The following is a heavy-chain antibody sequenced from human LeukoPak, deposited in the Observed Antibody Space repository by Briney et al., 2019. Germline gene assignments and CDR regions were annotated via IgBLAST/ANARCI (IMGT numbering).Heavy chain of an antibody. CDR3: ARVPLGYCSGGSCYPDY. CDR1: GYTFTSYG. CDR2: ISAYNGNT. J-gene: IGHJ4*02. D-gene: IGHD2-15*01. Sequence: GASVKGSCKASGYTFTSYGISWVRQAPGQGLEWMGWISAYNGNTNYAQKLQGRVTMTTDTSTSTAYMELRSLRSDDTAVYYCARVPLGYCSGGSCYPDYWGQGTLVTVSS. V-gene: IGHV1-18*01.